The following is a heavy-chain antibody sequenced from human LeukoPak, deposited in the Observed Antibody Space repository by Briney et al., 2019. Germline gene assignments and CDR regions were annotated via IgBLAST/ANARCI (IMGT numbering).Heavy chain of an antibody. CDR2: IYYSGST. CDR3: AKGGKGFPLGLRFDS. CDR1: GGSFSTYY. Sequence: SETLSLTCTVSGGSFSTYYWTWIRQPPGKGLEWLGYIYYSGSTNYNPSPKSRVPISVDTSKNQFSLKLTSPTAADSAVFYRAKGGKGFPLGLRFDSWGQGTLVSVSS. J-gene: IGHJ4*02. V-gene: IGHV4-59*01. D-gene: IGHD2-21*01.